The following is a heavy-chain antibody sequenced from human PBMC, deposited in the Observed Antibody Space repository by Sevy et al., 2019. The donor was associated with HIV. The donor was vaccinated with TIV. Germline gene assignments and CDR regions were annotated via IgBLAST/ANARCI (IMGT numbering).Heavy chain of an antibody. CDR1: RYSFTNYW. CDR3: AGGYCSSTSFYMGLDY. J-gene: IGHJ4*02. D-gene: IGHD2-2*02. Sequence: GESLKISCKVSRYSFTNYWIAWVRQMPGNGLEWMGIIFPGDSDSRYSPSFQGQVTISADKSSSTVFLQWSSLKASDTAIYYCAGGYCSSTSFYMGLDYWGQGTLVTVSS. CDR2: IFPGDSDS. V-gene: IGHV5-51*01.